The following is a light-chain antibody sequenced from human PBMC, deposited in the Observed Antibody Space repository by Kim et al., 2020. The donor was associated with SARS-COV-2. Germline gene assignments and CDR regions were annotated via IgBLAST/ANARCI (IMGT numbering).Light chain of an antibody. CDR3: NSRDSSGNPYV. Sequence: ALGQTVRNTCQGDSHRSYYESWYQQKPGQAPVLVIYGKNNRPSGIPDRFSGSSSGNTASLTITGAQAEDESDYYCNSRDSSGNPYVFGTGTKVTVL. V-gene: IGLV3-19*01. CDR1: SHRSYY. J-gene: IGLJ1*01. CDR2: GKN.